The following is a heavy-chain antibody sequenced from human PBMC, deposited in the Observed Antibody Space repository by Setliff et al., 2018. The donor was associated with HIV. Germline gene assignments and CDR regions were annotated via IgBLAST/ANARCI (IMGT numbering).Heavy chain of an antibody. V-gene: IGHV5-51*01. CDR3: VLSNGGYCTGGRCYSDSFDI. Sequence: PGESLKIYCKGSGHSFTSFWVGWVRQMPGKGREWVGIIYPGDSGTKYSPSFRGQVTISADKSSRTVYLQWSSLKASDTAIYFCVLSNGGYCTGGRCYSDSFDIWGRGTMVTVSS. J-gene: IGHJ3*02. D-gene: IGHD2-15*01. CDR1: GHSFTSFW. CDR2: IYPGDSGT.